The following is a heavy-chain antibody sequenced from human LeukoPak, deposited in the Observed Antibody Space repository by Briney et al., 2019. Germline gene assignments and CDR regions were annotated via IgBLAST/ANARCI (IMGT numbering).Heavy chain of an antibody. Sequence: SETLSLTCAVYGGSFSGYYWSWIRQPPGKGLEWIGEINHCGSTNYNPSLKSRVTISVDTSKNQFSLKLSSVTAADTAVYYCARGTITMVRGVIITYYFDYWGQGTLVTVSS. CDR2: INHCGST. J-gene: IGHJ4*02. D-gene: IGHD3-10*01. CDR1: GGSFSGYY. V-gene: IGHV4-34*01. CDR3: ARGTITMVRGVIITYYFDY.